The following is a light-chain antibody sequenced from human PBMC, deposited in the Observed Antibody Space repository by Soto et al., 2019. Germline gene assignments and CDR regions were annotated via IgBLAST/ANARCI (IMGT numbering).Light chain of an antibody. V-gene: IGKV1-9*01. Sequence: LTQSPAIMSLSPGESASLSCRASQGISSSLAWYQQRAGKAPKFLIYAAPTLQSGVPSRFSGSGAGAEFTLTITGLQPEDFATYFCQQFHTYPWTFGQGTKVDIK. CDR3: QQFHTYPWT. J-gene: IGKJ1*01. CDR2: AAP. CDR1: QGISSS.